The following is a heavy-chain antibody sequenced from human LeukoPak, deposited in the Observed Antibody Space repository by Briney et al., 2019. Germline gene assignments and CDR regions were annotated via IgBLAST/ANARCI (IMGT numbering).Heavy chain of an antibody. V-gene: IGHV3-30*04. Sequence: GGSLRLSCAASGFTFSSYAMHWVRQAPGKGLEWVAVISYDGSNKYYADSVKGRFTISRDNSKNTLYLQMNSLRAEETAVYYCARSSGRDGYSYFDYWGQGTLVTVSS. CDR3: ARSSGRDGYSYFDY. CDR2: ISYDGSNK. J-gene: IGHJ4*02. D-gene: IGHD5-24*01. CDR1: GFTFSSYA.